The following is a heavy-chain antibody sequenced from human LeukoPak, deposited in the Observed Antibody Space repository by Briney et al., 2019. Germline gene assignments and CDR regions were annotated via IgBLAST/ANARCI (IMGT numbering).Heavy chain of an antibody. CDR3: AKDSYYDSSGYSDY. D-gene: IGHD3-22*01. J-gene: IGHJ4*02. CDR2: ISGSGGST. V-gene: IGHV3-23*01. CDR1: GFTFSSYA. Sequence: GGSLRLSCAASGFTFSSYAMSWVRQAPGKGLEWVSAISGSGGSTYYADSVKGRFTISRDNSKNTLYLQMNSLRAEDTAVYYCAKDSYYDSSGYSDYWGQGTLVTVSS.